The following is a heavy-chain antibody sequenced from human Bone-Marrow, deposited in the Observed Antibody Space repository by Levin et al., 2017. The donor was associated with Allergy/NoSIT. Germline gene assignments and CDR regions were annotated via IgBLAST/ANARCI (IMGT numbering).Heavy chain of an antibody. V-gene: IGHV3-33*01. CDR2: IWYDGSNK. J-gene: IGHJ6*03. Sequence: GGSLRLSCAASGFTFSSYGMHWVRQAPGKGLEWVAVIWYDGSNKYYADSVKGRFTISRDNSKNTLYLQMNSLRAEDTAVYYCARETAPHYDFWSGYFNDYYYYYMDVWGKGTTVTVSS. CDR3: ARETAPHYDFWSGYFNDYYYYYMDV. D-gene: IGHD3-3*01. CDR1: GFTFSSYG.